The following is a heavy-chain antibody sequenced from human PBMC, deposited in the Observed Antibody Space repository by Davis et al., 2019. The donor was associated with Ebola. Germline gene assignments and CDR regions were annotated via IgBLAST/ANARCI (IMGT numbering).Heavy chain of an antibody. CDR3: ARLHYYDSSGPFDY. CDR1: GFTFSSYW. Sequence: GESLKISCAASGFTFSSYWMNWVRQAPGKGLEWVANIKQDGSEKYYVDSVKGRFTISRDNAKNSLYLQMNSLRAEDTAVYYCARLHYYDSSGPFDYWGQGTLVTVSS. CDR2: IKQDGSEK. V-gene: IGHV3-7*01. D-gene: IGHD3-22*01. J-gene: IGHJ4*02.